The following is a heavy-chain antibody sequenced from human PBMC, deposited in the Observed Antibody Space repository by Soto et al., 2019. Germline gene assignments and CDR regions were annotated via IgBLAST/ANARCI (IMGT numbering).Heavy chain of an antibody. J-gene: IGHJ4*02. D-gene: IGHD5-12*01. Sequence: QITLKESGPTLVRPTQTLTLTCTFSGFSLSTTGVAVAWIRQPPGEALEWLALIYWDDDKRYNSSLKSRLTITKDTSRDQVVLAMTNMDPMDTATYFCAHSQRGPRDFWGPGILVTASS. CDR2: IYWDDDK. V-gene: IGHV2-5*02. CDR3: AHSQRGPRDF. CDR1: GFSLSTTGVA.